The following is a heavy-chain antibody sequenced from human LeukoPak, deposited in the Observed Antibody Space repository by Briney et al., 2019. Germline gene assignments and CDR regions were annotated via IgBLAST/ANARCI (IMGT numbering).Heavy chain of an antibody. J-gene: IGHJ4*02. Sequence: GGSLRLSCAASGFTFSSYAMSWVRQAPGKGLEWVSAISGSGGSTYYADSVKGRFTISRDNSKNTLYLQMNSLRAEDTAVYYCAKLGPRIPFYYYDSSGNFDYWGQGTLVTVSS. V-gene: IGHV3-23*01. CDR2: ISGSGGST. D-gene: IGHD3-22*01. CDR1: GFTFSSYA. CDR3: AKLGPRIPFYYYDSSGNFDY.